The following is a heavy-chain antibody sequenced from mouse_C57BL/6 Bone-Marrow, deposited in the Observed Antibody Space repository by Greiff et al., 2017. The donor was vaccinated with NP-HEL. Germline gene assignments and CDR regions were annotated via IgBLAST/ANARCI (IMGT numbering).Heavy chain of an antibody. CDR3: ARGLRYYFDV. D-gene: IGHD2-4*01. Sequence: VQLQQSGAELVKPGASVKLSCTASGFNIKDYYMHWVKQRTEQGLEWIGRIDPEDGETKYAPKFPGKATITADTSSNTAYLQLSSLTSEDTAVYYCARGLRYYFDVWGQGTTLTVSS. CDR1: GFNIKDYY. J-gene: IGHJ2*01. CDR2: IDPEDGET. V-gene: IGHV14-2*01.